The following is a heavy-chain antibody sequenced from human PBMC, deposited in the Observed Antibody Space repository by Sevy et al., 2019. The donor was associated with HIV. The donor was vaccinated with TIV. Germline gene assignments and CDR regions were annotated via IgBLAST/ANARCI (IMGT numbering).Heavy chain of an antibody. J-gene: IGHJ5*02. D-gene: IGHD3-3*01. Sequence: ASVKVSCKASGYTFTSYGISWVRQAPGQGLEWMGWISAYNGNTNYPQKLQGRVTMTTDTSTSTAYTELRSLASDDTAVYYCARDYSPLDYDFWSGYITGPCNWFDPWGQGTLVTVSS. CDR3: ARDYSPLDYDFWSGYITGPCNWFDP. CDR1: GYTFTSYG. CDR2: ISAYNGNT. V-gene: IGHV1-18*04.